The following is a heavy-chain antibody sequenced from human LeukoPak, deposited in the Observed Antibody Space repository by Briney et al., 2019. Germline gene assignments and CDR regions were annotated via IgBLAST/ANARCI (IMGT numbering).Heavy chain of an antibody. J-gene: IGHJ4*02. V-gene: IGHV3-30*18. D-gene: IGHD3-3*01. Sequence: PGRSLRLSCAASGFSFSSYVMHWVRQAPGKGLEWVALISFDGSYKHYADSVKGRFTVSRDNFQNTLYLEVNRLRVDDTALYYCAKDIQIFGVARPHYFDDWGQGTLVTVSS. CDR1: GFSFSSYV. CDR2: ISFDGSYK. CDR3: AKDIQIFGVARPHYFDD.